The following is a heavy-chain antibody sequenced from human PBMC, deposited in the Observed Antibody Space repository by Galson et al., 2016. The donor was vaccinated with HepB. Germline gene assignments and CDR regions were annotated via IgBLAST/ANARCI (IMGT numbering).Heavy chain of an antibody. CDR3: AKDATGYYFYFDY. V-gene: IGHV3-23*01. CDR1: GFSFDTYA. J-gene: IGHJ4*02. D-gene: IGHD3-9*01. Sequence: SLRLSCAASGFSFDTYAMHWVRQAPGKGLDWVASITSGGTTYFADSVKGRFTISRDNSKNTLNLQMNRLRAEDTAIYYCAKDATGYYFYFDYWGQGTLVTVSS. CDR2: ITSGGTT.